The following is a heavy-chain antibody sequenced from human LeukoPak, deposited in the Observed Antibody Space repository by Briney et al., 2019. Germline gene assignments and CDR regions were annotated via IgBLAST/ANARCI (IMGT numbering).Heavy chain of an antibody. CDR1: GGSISSDY. J-gene: IGHJ3*02. CDR3: ARDLVVAATPYAFDI. CDR2: INISGST. Sequence: SETLSLTCTVSGGSISSDYWSWIRQPAGKGLEWIGRINISGSTNYNPSLKSRVTMSVDTSKNQFSLKLSSVTAADTAVYYCARDLVVAATPYAFDIWGQGTMVTVSS. V-gene: IGHV4-4*07. D-gene: IGHD2-15*01.